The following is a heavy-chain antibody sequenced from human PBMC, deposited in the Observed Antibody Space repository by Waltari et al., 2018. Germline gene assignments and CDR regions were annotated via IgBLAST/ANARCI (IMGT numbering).Heavy chain of an antibody. J-gene: IGHJ4*02. D-gene: IGHD3-22*01. CDR3: ASRGNYYDSSGYSGN. V-gene: IGHV3-21*01. CDR2: ISSSSSYM. CDR1: GFTFSSYS. Sequence: EVQLVESGGGLVKPGGSLRLSCAASGFTFSSYSMNWVRQAPGKGLEWVSSISSSSSYMYYADSVKGRFTISRDKAKNSLYLQMNSLRAEDTAVYYCASRGNYYDSSGYSGNWGQGTLVTVSS.